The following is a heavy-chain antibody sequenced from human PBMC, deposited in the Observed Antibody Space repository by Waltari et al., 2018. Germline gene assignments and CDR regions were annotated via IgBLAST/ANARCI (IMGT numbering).Heavy chain of an antibody. CDR1: GYTFTDYS. J-gene: IGHJ4*02. Sequence: VQLVQSGAEVKTPGASVKVSCKASGYTFTDYSIHWVRQAPGQGLEWRGWVNPDRGGTNYGQKFQGRVTMTRDTSISTAYMELNNLGSDDTALYYCARRPVDYRNPRFDYWGQGTLVTVGS. D-gene: IGHD4-4*01. V-gene: IGHV1-2*02. CDR3: ARRPVDYRNPRFDY. CDR2: VNPDRGGT.